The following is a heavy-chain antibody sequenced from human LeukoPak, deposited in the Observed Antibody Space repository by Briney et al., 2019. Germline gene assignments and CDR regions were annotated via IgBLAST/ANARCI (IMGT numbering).Heavy chain of an antibody. D-gene: IGHD5-24*01. CDR1: GYRFTNYH. Sequence: PGESLEISCKGSGYRFTNYHIGWVRPLPGKGLEWMGIIYPADSDTRYRPTFRGQVTISVDKSINTAYLQWSSLKASDTAMYYCTRLISRGSDYNYVDDWGQGTLITVSS. CDR3: TRLISRGSDYNYVDD. V-gene: IGHV5-51*01. J-gene: IGHJ4*02. CDR2: IYPADSDT.